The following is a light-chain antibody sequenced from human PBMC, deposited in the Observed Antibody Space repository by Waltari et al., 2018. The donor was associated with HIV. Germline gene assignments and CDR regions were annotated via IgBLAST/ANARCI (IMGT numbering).Light chain of an antibody. J-gene: IGLJ3*02. Sequence: QSALTQPASVSGSPGQSITISCSGTSPDVGNYNLVSWYQQHPARAPKLIIYEVTKWPSGVSNRFSGSKSGNTASLTISGLQADDEADYYCCAFAGANTWVFGGGTKLIVL. CDR3: CAFAGANTWV. CDR1: SPDVGNYNL. CDR2: EVT. V-gene: IGLV2-23*02.